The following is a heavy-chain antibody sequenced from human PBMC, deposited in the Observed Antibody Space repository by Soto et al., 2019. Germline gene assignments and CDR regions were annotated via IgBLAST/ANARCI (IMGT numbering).Heavy chain of an antibody. Sequence: QVQLQQWGAGLLKPSETLSLTCAVYGGSFSGYYWSWIRRPPGKGLEWIGEINHSGSTNYNPSLKSRVTISVDTSKNQFSLKLSSVTAADTAVYYCATLGDYGAIDYWGQGTLVTVSS. J-gene: IGHJ4*02. V-gene: IGHV4-34*01. D-gene: IGHD4-17*01. CDR3: ATLGDYGAIDY. CDR1: GGSFSGYY. CDR2: INHSGST.